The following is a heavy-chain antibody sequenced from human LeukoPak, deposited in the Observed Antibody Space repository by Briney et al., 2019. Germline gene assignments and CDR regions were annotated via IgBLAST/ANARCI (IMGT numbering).Heavy chain of an antibody. V-gene: IGHV3-53*01. Sequence: GGSLRLSCAASGFSVSSNYMNWVRQAPGKGLEWVSVIYSGGSTYYADSVKGRFTISRDNSKNTLYLQVNSLRAEDTAVYYCAKDRPLAAAGRAYDAFDIWGQGTMVTVSS. CDR3: AKDRPLAAAGRAYDAFDI. J-gene: IGHJ3*02. CDR1: GFSVSSNY. D-gene: IGHD6-13*01. CDR2: IYSGGST.